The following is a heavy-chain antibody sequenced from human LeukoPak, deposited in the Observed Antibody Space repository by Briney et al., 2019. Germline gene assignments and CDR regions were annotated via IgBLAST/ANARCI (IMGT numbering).Heavy chain of an antibody. Sequence: ASVMVSCKASGYTFNRYGISWVRQAPGQGPEWMGWISCYNGDKKFEQKFQGRFTMTTDASASTAYMELRSLTSDDTAVYYCARDLWELPFDYWGQGTLVTVSS. CDR1: GYTFNRYG. D-gene: IGHD1-26*01. CDR3: ARDLWELPFDY. V-gene: IGHV1-18*01. CDR2: ISCYNGDK. J-gene: IGHJ4*02.